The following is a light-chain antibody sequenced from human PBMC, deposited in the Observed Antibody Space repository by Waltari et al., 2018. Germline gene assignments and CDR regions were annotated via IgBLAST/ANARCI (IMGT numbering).Light chain of an antibody. V-gene: IGLV1-36*01. Sequence: QSVLTQPPSASEAARKSVTISCSGSSSNIGSNSVSWYQQLPETAPKLLISYNDGRASGVSDRFSGSKSGTAASLAISGLQTEDEADYYCATWDDSLSGVLFGGGTRLTVL. J-gene: IGLJ2*01. CDR2: YND. CDR3: ATWDDSLSGVL. CDR1: SSNIGSNS.